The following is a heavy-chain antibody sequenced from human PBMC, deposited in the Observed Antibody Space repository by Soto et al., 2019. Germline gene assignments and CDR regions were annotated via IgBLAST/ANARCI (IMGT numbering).Heavy chain of an antibody. CDR2: IRWNSGYI. J-gene: IGHJ2*01. Sequence: EVQLVESGGALVQPGRSLRLSCAASGFTFDDFAMHWVRQAPGKGLEWVSGIRWNSGYIGYADSVKGRFTISRDNAKNXLYLQMNSLRTEDSALYYCANGPRAVAATHWYFDLWGRGTLVTVSS. CDR3: ANGPRAVAATHWYFDL. CDR1: GFTFDDFA. D-gene: IGHD6-19*01. V-gene: IGHV3-9*01.